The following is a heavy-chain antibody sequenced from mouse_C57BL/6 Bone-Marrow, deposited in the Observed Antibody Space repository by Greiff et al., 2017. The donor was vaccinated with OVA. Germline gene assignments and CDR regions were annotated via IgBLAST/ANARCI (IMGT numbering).Heavy chain of an antibody. V-gene: IGHV1-18*01. CDR1: GYTFTDYN. Sequence: EVQLQQSGPELVKPGASVKIPCKASGYTFTDYNMDWVKQSHGKSLEWIGDINPNNGGTIYNQKFKGKATLTVDKSSSTAYMELRSLTSEDTAVYYCAREDYSKAWFAYWGQGTLVTVAA. D-gene: IGHD2-5*01. CDR3: AREDYSKAWFAY. CDR2: INPNNGGT. J-gene: IGHJ3*01.